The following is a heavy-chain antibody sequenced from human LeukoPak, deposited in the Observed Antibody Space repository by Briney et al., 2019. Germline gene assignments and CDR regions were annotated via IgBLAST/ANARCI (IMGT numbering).Heavy chain of an antibody. CDR3: ARDAVAGRVYYFYY. V-gene: IGHV4-59*01. J-gene: IGHJ4*02. CDR1: GGSITGYY. D-gene: IGHD6-19*01. Sequence: SETLSLTCTVSGGSITGYYWGWIRQPPGKGLEWIGYIYHSGSTKYNPSLKSRVTMSVDTSKNHFSLKLSSVTAADTAVYYCARDAVAGRVYYFYYWGQGILVPGSS. CDR2: IYHSGST.